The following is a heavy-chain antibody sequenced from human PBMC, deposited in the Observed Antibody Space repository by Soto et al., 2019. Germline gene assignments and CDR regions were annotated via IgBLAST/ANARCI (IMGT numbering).Heavy chain of an antibody. CDR2: IRSKAYGGTT. CDR1: GFTFGDYA. Sequence: GGSVRLSCTASGFTFGDYAMSWFRQAPGKGLEWVGFIRSKAYGGTTEYAASVKGRFTISRDDSKSIAYLQMNSLKTEDTAVYYCTRDSYVDFWSGYHFDYWGQGTLVTVSS. D-gene: IGHD3-3*01. J-gene: IGHJ4*02. V-gene: IGHV3-49*03. CDR3: TRDSYVDFWSGYHFDY.